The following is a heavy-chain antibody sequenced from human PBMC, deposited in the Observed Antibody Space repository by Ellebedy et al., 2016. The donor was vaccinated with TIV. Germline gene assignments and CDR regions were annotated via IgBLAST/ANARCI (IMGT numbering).Heavy chain of an antibody. CDR3: ARGLQKWLFDY. J-gene: IGHJ4*02. D-gene: IGHD3-22*01. Sequence: MPSETLSLTCTVSGGSISSYYWSWIRQPPGKGLEWIGYIYYSGSTYYNPSLKSRVTISVDTSKNQFSLKLSSVTAADTAVYYCARGLQKWLFDYWGQGTLVTVSS. CDR2: IYYSGST. CDR1: GGSISSYY. V-gene: IGHV4-59*08.